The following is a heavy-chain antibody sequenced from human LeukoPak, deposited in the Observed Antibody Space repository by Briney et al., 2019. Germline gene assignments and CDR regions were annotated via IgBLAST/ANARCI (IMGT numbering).Heavy chain of an antibody. CDR3: ARLRSGSTPPPPYYYYGLDV. V-gene: IGHV4-34*01. CDR2: INHSGIT. Sequence: SETLSLTCAVYGGSFSYYYWSWIRQPPGKGLEWIGEINHSGITNYNPSLRSRVTISVDTSKKQFSLRLTSVTAADTAVYYCARLRSGSTPPPPYYYYGLDVWGQGTTVTVSS. CDR1: GGSFSYYY. J-gene: IGHJ6*02. D-gene: IGHD1-26*01.